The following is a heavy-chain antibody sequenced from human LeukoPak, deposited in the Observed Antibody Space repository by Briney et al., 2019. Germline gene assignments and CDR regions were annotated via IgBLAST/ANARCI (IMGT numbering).Heavy chain of an antibody. CDR1: GGSISSHY. D-gene: IGHD5-24*01. CDR2: IYYSGST. Sequence: SETLSLTCTVSGGSISSHYWSWIRRPPGKGLEWIGYIYYSGSTNYNPSLKSRVTISVDTSKNQFSLKLSSVTAADTAVYYCARSEMATINPFFDYWGQGTLVTVSS. J-gene: IGHJ4*02. V-gene: IGHV4-59*11. CDR3: ARSEMATINPFFDY.